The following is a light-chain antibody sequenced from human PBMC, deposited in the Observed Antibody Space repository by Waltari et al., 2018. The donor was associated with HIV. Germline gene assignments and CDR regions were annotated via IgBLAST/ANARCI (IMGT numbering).Light chain of an antibody. J-gene: IGLJ2*01. CDR1: NSDIVNSEY. CDR2: EVN. V-gene: IGLV2-8*01. CDR3: SSSAGTNDFFVL. Sequence: QSALTQPPSASGSPGQSVTISCSGTNSDIVNSEYVAWYQQHPGKTPKLIISEVNKRPSGYHILFSGCKAGNTASLTVSGVQAEDEADYYCSSSAGTNDFFVLFGGGTKLTVL.